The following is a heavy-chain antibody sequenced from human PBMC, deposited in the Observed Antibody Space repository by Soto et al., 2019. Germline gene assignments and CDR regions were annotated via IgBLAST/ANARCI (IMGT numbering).Heavy chain of an antibody. D-gene: IGHD3-22*01. Sequence: GVLRLSCAASGFTFNKYSMNWVRQAPGTGLEWVSSITSKTGDQYYADSVKGRFIISRDNTKNSLSLQVTSLRDEDTAVYYCARDLMPNDRGLGDLAYWGQGTLVTVSS. CDR1: GFTFNKYS. V-gene: IGHV3-21*06. CDR2: ITSKTGDQ. J-gene: IGHJ4*02. CDR3: ARDLMPNDRGLGDLAY.